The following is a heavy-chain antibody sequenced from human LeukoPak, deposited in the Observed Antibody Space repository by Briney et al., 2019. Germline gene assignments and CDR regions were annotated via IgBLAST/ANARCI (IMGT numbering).Heavy chain of an antibody. CDR2: IRNDGSKD. CDR3: VKGGSSSHNWFDP. Sequence: SGGSLRLSCAASGFTFRDFGMHWVHQAPGKGLEWVAFIRNDGSKDYYPDSVKGRFTISRDNSRTTLYLQMHSLRIEDTAVYYCVKGGSSSHNWFDPWGQGILVTVSS. J-gene: IGHJ5*02. D-gene: IGHD6-13*01. V-gene: IGHV3-30*02. CDR1: GFTFRDFG.